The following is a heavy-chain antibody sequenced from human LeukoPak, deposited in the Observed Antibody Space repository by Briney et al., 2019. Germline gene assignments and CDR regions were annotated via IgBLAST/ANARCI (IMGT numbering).Heavy chain of an antibody. CDR3: ARIKGIAGPPYYYYYYMDV. Sequence: SQTLSLICTVSGGSISSGGYYWSWIRQPPGKGLEWIGYIYHSGSTYYNPSLKSRVTISVDRSKNQFSLKLNSVTAADTAVYYCARIKGIAGPPYYYYYYMDVWGKGTTVTVSS. V-gene: IGHV4-30-2*02. J-gene: IGHJ6*03. CDR1: GGSISSGGYY. CDR2: IYHSGST. D-gene: IGHD2/OR15-2a*01.